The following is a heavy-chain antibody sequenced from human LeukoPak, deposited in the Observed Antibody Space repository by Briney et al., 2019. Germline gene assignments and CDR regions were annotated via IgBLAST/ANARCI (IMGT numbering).Heavy chain of an antibody. Sequence: GGSLRLSCAASGFTFTSYSMNWVRQAPGKGLEWVSCIRGSGTSTYYADSVKGRFTISRDNSKNTPYLQMNSLRAEDTAVYYCAKVTYGSGTYGASDYWGQGTLVTVSS. CDR3: AKVTYGSGTYGASDY. V-gene: IGHV3-23*01. CDR2: IRGSGTST. J-gene: IGHJ4*02. CDR1: GFTFTSYS. D-gene: IGHD3-10*01.